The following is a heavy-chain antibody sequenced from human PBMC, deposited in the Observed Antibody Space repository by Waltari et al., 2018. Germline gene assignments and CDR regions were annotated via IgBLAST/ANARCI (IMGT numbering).Heavy chain of an antibody. CDR2: INHSGST. CDR1: GGSFSGYY. Sequence: QVQLQQWGAGLLKPSETLSLTCAVYGGSFSGYYWSWIRQPPGKGLEWIGEINHSGSTNYNPSLKSRVTISVDTSKNQFSLKLSSVTAADTAVHYCARGMRRIFGVVTPFDYWGQGTLVTVSS. V-gene: IGHV4-34*01. J-gene: IGHJ4*02. CDR3: ARGMRRIFGVVTPFDY. D-gene: IGHD3-3*01.